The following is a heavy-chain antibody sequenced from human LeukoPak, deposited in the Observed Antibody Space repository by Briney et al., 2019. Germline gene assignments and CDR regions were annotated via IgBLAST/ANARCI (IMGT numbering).Heavy chain of an antibody. CDR1: GFTFSNAW. J-gene: IGHJ4*02. CDR2: IKSEGDGGTT. D-gene: IGHD3-9*01. Sequence: TGGSLRLSCAVSGFTFSNAWMNWVRQAPGQGLEWVGLIKSEGDGGTTDYAAPVKGRFTISRDDSKNTLYLQMNSLKTEDTAVYYCATAPGIFDWSAFDYWGQGALVAVSS. V-gene: IGHV3-15*01. CDR3: ATAPGIFDWSAFDY.